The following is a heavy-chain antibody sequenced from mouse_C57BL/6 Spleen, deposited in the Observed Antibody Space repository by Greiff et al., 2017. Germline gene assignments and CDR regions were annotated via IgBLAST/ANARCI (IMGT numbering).Heavy chain of an antibody. D-gene: IGHD1-1*02. CDR2: IYPGDGDT. J-gene: IGHJ2*01. V-gene: IGHV1-82*01. CDR1: GYAFSSSW. Sequence: QVQLQQSGPELVKPGASVKISCKASGYAFSSSWMHWVKQRPGKGLEWIGRIYPGDGDTNYNGKFKGKATLTADKSSSTAYMQLSSLTSEDSAVYFCGREGVAMVDYWGQGTTLTVSS. CDR3: GREGVAMVDY.